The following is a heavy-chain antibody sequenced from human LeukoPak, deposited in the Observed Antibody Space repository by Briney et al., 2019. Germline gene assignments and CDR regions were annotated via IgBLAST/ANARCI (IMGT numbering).Heavy chain of an antibody. CDR1: GFTFSSYA. CDR3: AKDHHDDYGDYAI. J-gene: IGHJ3*02. V-gene: IGHV3-23*01. CDR2: ISGSGGST. Sequence: LSGGSLRLSCAASGFTFSSYAMSWVRQAPGKGLEWVSAISGSGGSTYYADSVKGRFTISRDNSKNTLYLQMNSLRAEDTAVYYCAKDHHDDYGDYAIWGQGTMVTVSS. D-gene: IGHD4-17*01.